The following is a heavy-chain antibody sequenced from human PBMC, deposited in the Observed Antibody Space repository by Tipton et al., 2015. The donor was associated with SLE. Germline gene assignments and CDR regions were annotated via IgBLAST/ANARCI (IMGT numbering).Heavy chain of an antibody. D-gene: IGHD3-10*01. CDR1: GGSISSSYYY. Sequence: TLSLTCTVSGGSISSSYYYWDWIRQPPGKGLEWLGSIYSSGGTYYNPSLKSRVTISVDTSKNQFSLRLSSVTAADTAVYYCARRPWGGFDYWGQGTLVTVSS. V-gene: IGHV4-39*01. J-gene: IGHJ4*02. CDR2: IYSSGGT. CDR3: ARRPWGGFDY.